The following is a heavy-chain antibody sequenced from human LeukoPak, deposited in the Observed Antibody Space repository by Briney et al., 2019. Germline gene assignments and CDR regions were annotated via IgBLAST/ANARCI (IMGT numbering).Heavy chain of an antibody. CDR2: IYSGGST. CDR3: ARDPLYYYDSSGYPYYYGMDV. J-gene: IGHJ6*02. D-gene: IGHD3-22*01. Sequence: GGSLRLSCAVSGFSVTNNYMSWVRQAPGKGLEWVSVIYSGGSTYYADSVKGRFTISRDNSKNTLYLQMNSLRAEDTAVYYCARDPLYYYDSSGYPYYYGMDVWGQGTTVTVSS. V-gene: IGHV3-53*01. CDR1: GFSVTNNY.